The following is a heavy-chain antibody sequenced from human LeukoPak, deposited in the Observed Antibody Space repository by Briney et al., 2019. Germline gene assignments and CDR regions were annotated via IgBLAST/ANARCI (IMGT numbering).Heavy chain of an antibody. CDR1: GYTFTSYD. J-gene: IGHJ3*02. D-gene: IGHD1-14*01. CDR3: ARRKANHDAFDI. Sequence: ASVKVSCKASGYTFTSYDINWLRQATGQGLEWMGWMNPNSGNTGYAQKLQGRVTMTRNTSINTAYMELSSLRSDDTAVYYCARRKANHDAFDIWGQGTMVTVSS. CDR2: MNPNSGNT. V-gene: IGHV1-8*01.